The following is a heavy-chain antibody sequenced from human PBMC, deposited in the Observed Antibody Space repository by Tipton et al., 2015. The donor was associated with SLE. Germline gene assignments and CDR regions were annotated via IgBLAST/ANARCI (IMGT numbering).Heavy chain of an antibody. CDR1: GFTFSDYY. D-gene: IGHD3-10*01. V-gene: IGHV3-11*04. CDR3: ARDDSYYGSGNYYTARSYYIDY. Sequence: SLRLSCAASGFTFSDYYVSWIRLAPGKGLEWVSYIRNSGTTTYYADSVKGRFTISRDNAKNSLYLQMNSLRVEDTAVYYCARDDSYYGSGNYYTARSYYIDYWGQGTLVTVSS. CDR2: IRNSGTTT. J-gene: IGHJ4*02.